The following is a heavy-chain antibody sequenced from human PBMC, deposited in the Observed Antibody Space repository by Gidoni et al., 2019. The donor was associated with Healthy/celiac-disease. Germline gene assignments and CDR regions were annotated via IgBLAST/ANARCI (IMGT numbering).Heavy chain of an antibody. D-gene: IGHD3-10*01. CDR2: IDSGGST. CDR1: GFTGSRNY. V-gene: IGHV3-53*04. Sequence: EVQLVESGGGLVQPGGSLRLACAASGFTGSRNYMSWVRQAPGKGLEWVSVIDSGGSTYYADSAKGRFTISRHNSKNTLYLQMNSLRAEDTAVYYCARSTFTMVRGVIYYFDYWGQGTLVTVSS. J-gene: IGHJ4*02. CDR3: ARSTFTMVRGVIYYFDY.